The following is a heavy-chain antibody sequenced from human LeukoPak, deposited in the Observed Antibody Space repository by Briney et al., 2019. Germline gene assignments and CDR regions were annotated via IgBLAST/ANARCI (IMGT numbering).Heavy chain of an antibody. CDR2: ISSSSSTI. D-gene: IGHD3-3*01. Sequence: GGSLRLSCAASGFTFSSYSMNWVRQAPGKGLEWVSYISSSSSTIYYADSVKGRFTISRDNAKNSLYLQMNSLRDEDTAVYYCARAADFCSGYFSTFPQYYYYYYMDVWGKGTPVTVSS. J-gene: IGHJ6*03. CDR1: GFTFSSYS. CDR3: ARAADFCSGYFSTFPQYYYYYYMDV. V-gene: IGHV3-48*02.